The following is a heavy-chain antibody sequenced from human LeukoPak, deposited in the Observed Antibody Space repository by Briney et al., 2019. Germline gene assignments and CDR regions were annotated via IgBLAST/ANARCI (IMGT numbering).Heavy chain of an antibody. D-gene: IGHD2-2*01. J-gene: IGHJ6*04. CDR3: ARVVVVPAAPMDV. CDR1: GYTFTGYY. Sequence: ASVKVSCKASGYTFTGYYMHWVRQVPGQGLEWMGWINPNSGGTNYAQKFQGRDTMTRDTSISTAYMELSRLRSDDTAVYYCARVVVVPAAPMDVWGKGTTVTVSS. CDR2: INPNSGGT. V-gene: IGHV1-2*02.